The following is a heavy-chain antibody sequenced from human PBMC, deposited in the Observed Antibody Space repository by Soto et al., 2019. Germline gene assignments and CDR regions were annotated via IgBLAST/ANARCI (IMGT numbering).Heavy chain of an antibody. CDR2: ISAYNGNT. J-gene: IGHJ4*02. CDR3: ARVDVLRFLEWFI. CDR1: GYTFTNYG. Sequence: SVKVSCKASGYTFTNYGISCVRHAPGQGLEWMGWISAYNGNTNYAQNLQGRVTMTTDTSTSTAYMELRSLRSDDTAVYYCARVDVLRFLEWFIWCQGTLGTVS. V-gene: IGHV1-18*04. D-gene: IGHD3-3*01.